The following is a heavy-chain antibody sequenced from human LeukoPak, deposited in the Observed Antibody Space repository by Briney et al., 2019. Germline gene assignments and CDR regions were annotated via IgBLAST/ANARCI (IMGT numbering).Heavy chain of an antibody. V-gene: IGHV3-23*01. D-gene: IGHD3-9*01. J-gene: IGHJ4*02. CDR1: EFTFSSYA. CDR2: ISGSGGST. CDR3: AKIGKLYFDWLAHFDY. Sequence: QPGGSLRLSCAASEFTFSSYAMSWVRQAPGKGLEWVSAISGSGGSTYYADSVKGRFTISRDNSKNTLYLQMNSLRAEDTAVYYCAKIGKLYFDWLAHFDYWGQGTLVTVSS.